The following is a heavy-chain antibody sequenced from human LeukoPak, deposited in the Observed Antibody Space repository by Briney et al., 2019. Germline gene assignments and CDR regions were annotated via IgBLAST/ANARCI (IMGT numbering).Heavy chain of an antibody. CDR2: IYYSGST. CDR1: GVSISSSSYY. Sequence: SETLSLTCTVSGVSISSSSYYWYWIRQPPGKGLEWIGSIYYSGSTYYNASLKSRVTISVDTSKNQFALKLSSVTVADTAVYYCARRGGYCSGGSCYYWFDPWGQGTLVTVSS. D-gene: IGHD2-15*01. CDR3: ARRGGYCSGGSCYYWFDP. J-gene: IGHJ5*02. V-gene: IGHV4-39*01.